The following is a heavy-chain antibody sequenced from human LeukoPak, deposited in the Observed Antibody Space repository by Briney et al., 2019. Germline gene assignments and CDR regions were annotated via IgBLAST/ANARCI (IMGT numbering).Heavy chain of an antibody. CDR2: IYYIGSP. CDR3: ARGGIAAAGTRRLFDP. CDR1: GDSILSRTYY. D-gene: IGHD6-13*01. V-gene: IGHV4-61*01. J-gene: IGHJ5*02. Sequence: SETLSLTCTVSGDSILSRTYYWSWIRQPPGKGPEWIGYIYYIGSPTYNPSLKSRVTISVDTSKNQFSLKLTSVTAADTAVYYCARGGIAAAGTRRLFDPWGQGTLVTVSS.